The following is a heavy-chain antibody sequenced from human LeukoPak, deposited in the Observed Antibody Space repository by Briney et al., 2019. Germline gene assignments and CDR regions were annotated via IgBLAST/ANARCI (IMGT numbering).Heavy chain of an antibody. CDR2: ISGSGGST. D-gene: IGHD6-19*01. V-gene: IGHV3-23*01. J-gene: IGHJ4*02. Sequence: QPGGSLRLSCAASGFTFSSYAMSWVRQAPGKGLEWVSAISGSGGSTYYADSVKGRFTISRDNSKNTLYLQMNSLRAEDTAVYYCAKDPYSSGYTYFDYWGQGTLVTVSP. CDR3: AKDPYSSGYTYFDY. CDR1: GFTFSSYA.